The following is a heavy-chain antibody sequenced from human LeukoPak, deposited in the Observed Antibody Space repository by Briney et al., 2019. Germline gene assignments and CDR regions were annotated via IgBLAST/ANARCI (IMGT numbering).Heavy chain of an antibody. CDR3: VRVSRPGLFDY. CDR2: IYYSGST. Sequence: WETLSLTCAVSGGSISSGGYSWSWIRQPPGKGLEWIGYIYYSGSTNYNPSLKSRVTISVDTSKNQFSLKLSSVTAADTAVYYCVRVSRPGLFDYWGQGTLVTVSS. V-gene: IGHV4-61*08. CDR1: GGSISSGGYS. J-gene: IGHJ4*02.